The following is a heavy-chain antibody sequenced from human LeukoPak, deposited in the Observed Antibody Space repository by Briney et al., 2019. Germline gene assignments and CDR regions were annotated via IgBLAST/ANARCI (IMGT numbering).Heavy chain of an antibody. CDR2: INTNTGNP. D-gene: IGHD3-16*02. J-gene: IGHJ4*02. Sequence: ASVKVSCKASGYTFTSYAMNWVRQAPGQGLEWMGWINTNTGNPTYAQGFTGRFVFSLDTSVSTAYLQISSLKAEDTAVYYCARSPYDYAWGSYRYTQRYYFDYWGQGTLVTISS. V-gene: IGHV7-4-1*02. CDR3: ARSPYDYAWGSYRYTQRYYFDY. CDR1: GYTFTSYA.